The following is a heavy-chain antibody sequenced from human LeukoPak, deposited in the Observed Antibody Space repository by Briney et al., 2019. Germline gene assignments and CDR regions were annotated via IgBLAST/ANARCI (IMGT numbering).Heavy chain of an antibody. Sequence: GGSLRLSCAASGFTFDDYAMHWVRQGPGKGLEWGSGINWNSGRIGYADSVEGRFTISRDNAKNSLYLQMNSLRAEDTALYYCAKGLRVYYDTTGYNDAFDIWGQGTMVTVSS. D-gene: IGHD3-22*01. CDR2: INWNSGRI. V-gene: IGHV3-9*01. J-gene: IGHJ3*02. CDR1: GFTFDDYA. CDR3: AKGLRVYYDTTGYNDAFDI.